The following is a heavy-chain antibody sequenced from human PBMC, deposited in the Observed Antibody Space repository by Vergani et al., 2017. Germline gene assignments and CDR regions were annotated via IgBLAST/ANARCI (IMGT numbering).Heavy chain of an antibody. Sequence: EVQLLESGGGLVQPGGSLRLTCAASEFTFSNYAMTWVRQAQGKGLGWVSGISGSGVSAYYTDSVKGRFTISRDNSKNMLFLQMNNLRTEDTAIYYCAKQYFVSGNYLFDYWGQGTLVTVSS. D-gene: IGHD3-10*01. CDR1: EFTFSNYA. V-gene: IGHV3-23*01. J-gene: IGHJ4*02. CDR2: ISGSGVSA. CDR3: AKQYFVSGNYLFDY.